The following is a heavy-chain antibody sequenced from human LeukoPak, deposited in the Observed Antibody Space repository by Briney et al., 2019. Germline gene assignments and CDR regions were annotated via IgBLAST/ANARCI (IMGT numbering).Heavy chain of an antibody. J-gene: IGHJ4*02. CDR2: IYYSGST. CDR3: ARVHESIDY. Sequence: SETLSLTCTVSGGSISSYYWSWIRQPPGKGLEWIGYIYYSGSTNYNPSPKSRVTISVDTSKNQFSLKLSSVTAADTAVYYCARVHESIDYWGQGTLVTVSS. D-gene: IGHD6-6*01. CDR1: GGSISSYY. V-gene: IGHV4-59*01.